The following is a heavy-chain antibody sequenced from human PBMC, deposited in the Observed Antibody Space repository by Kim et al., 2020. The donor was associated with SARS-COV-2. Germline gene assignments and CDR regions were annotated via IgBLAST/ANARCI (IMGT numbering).Heavy chain of an antibody. Sequence: GGSLRLSCAASGFTFSSYGMHWVRQAPGKGLEWVAVIWYDGSNKYYADSVKGRFTISRDNSKNTLYLQMNSLRAEDTAVYYCARDRGWWFEQYYFDYWGQGTLVTVSS. CDR2: IWYDGSNK. V-gene: IGHV3-33*01. D-gene: IGHD2-8*02. CDR3: ARDRGWWFEQYYFDY. CDR1: GFTFSSYG. J-gene: IGHJ4*02.